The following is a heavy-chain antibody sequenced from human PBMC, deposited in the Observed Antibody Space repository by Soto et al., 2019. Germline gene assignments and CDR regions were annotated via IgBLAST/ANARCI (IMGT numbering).Heavy chain of an antibody. D-gene: IGHD4-4*01. Sequence: QVQLQESGPGLVKPSETLSLTCTVSGVSISTYYWTWIRQPPGKGLEWIGQDFYSGNTNYNPSLKSRVTLSVDASRTQFSLRLSSVTAADTAMYYCASRDYNDAFDIWGQGTLVTVSS. CDR3: ASRDYNDAFDI. V-gene: IGHV4-59*01. CDR2: DFYSGNT. CDR1: GVSISTYY. J-gene: IGHJ3*02.